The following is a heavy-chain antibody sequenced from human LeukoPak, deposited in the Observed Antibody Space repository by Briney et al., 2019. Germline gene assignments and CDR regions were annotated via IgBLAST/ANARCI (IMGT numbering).Heavy chain of an antibody. J-gene: IGHJ4*02. D-gene: IGHD3-22*01. Sequence: SETLSLTCTVSGGSISSYYWSWIRQPPGKGLEWIGYIYTSGSTNYNPSLKGRVTISVDTSKNQFSLKLSSVTAADTAVYYCARGAGGYALDWGQGTLVTVSS. CDR2: IYTSGST. V-gene: IGHV4-4*09. CDR1: GGSISSYY. CDR3: ARGAGGYALD.